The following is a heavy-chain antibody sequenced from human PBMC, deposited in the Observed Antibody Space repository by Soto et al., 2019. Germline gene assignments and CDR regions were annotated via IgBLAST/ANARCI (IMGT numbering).Heavy chain of an antibody. V-gene: IGHV4-4*07. CDR3: ARATGTLRSRNCDY. CDR1: GDSISTSY. J-gene: IGHJ4*02. CDR2: IHSNGNS. Sequence: SETLSLTCSVSGDSISTSYWGWIRQPAEKRPEWIGRIHSNGNSHYNPSLRSRLTMSVDTSKSQFSLRLSSVTAADTAVYYCARATGTLRSRNCDYWGQGSLVTVSS. D-gene: IGHD1-1*01.